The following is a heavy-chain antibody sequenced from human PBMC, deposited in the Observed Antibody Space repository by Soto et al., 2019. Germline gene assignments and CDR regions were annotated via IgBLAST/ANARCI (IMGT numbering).Heavy chain of an antibody. Sequence: SETLSLTCTVSGGSISSSSYYWGWIRQPPGKGLEWIGSIYYSGSTYYNPSLKSRVTISVDKSTSTAYMELSSLRSEDTAVYYCAGSYIYGDYYFDYWGQGTLVTVSS. J-gene: IGHJ4*02. CDR2: IYYSGST. V-gene: IGHV4-39*07. CDR1: GGSISSSSYY. CDR3: AGSYIYGDYYFDY. D-gene: IGHD4-17*01.